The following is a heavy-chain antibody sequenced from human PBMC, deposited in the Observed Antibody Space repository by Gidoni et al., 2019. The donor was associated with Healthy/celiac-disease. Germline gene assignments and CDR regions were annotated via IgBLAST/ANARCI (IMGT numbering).Heavy chain of an antibody. CDR3: ARDGDYDSSGYPDY. J-gene: IGHJ4*02. D-gene: IGHD3-22*01. CDR2: INDGNGNT. CDR1: GYTCTSYA. V-gene: IGHV1-3*01. Sequence: QVQLVQSGAEVKKPGASVKVSCKASGYTCTSYAMHWVRQAPGQMLEWMGGINDGNGNTKYAKKFQGRVTITRDTSASTAYMELSSLRSEDTAVYYCARDGDYDSSGYPDYWGQGTLVTVSS.